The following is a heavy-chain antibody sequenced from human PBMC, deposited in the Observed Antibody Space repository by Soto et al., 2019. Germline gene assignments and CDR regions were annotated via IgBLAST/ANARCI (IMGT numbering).Heavy chain of an antibody. J-gene: IGHJ4*02. Sequence: GASVKVSCKASGGTFSSYAISWVRQAPGQGLEWMGGIIPIFGTANYAQKFQGRVTITGDKSTSTAYMELSSLRSEDTAVYYCAAVRYDSSGYLDYWGQGTLVTVSS. CDR1: GGTFSSYA. CDR2: IIPIFGTA. CDR3: AAVRYDSSGYLDY. V-gene: IGHV1-69*06. D-gene: IGHD3-22*01.